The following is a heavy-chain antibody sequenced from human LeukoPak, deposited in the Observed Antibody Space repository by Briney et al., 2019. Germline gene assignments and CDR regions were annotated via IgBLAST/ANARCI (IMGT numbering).Heavy chain of an antibody. CDR1: GFTFSSYA. J-gene: IGHJ4*02. Sequence: GGSLRLSCAASGFTFSSYAMHWVRQAPGKGLEWVAGISYDGSSKYYADSVKGRLTISRDNSKKTLYLQMNNLRPVDTAVYYCARGEWQWSDYWGQGTLVSVSS. D-gene: IGHD3-3*01. CDR2: ISYDGSSK. CDR3: ARGEWQWSDY. V-gene: IGHV3-30*04.